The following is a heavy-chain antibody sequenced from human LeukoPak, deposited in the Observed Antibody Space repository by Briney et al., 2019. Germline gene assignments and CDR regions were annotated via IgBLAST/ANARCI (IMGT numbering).Heavy chain of an antibody. Sequence: GGSLRLSCAASGFTFSSYGMHWVRQAPGKGLEWVAVIWYDGSNKYYADSVKGRFTISRDNSKNTLYLQMNSLRAEDTAVYYCAGAVGSWHFDYWGQGTLVTVSS. CDR2: IWYDGSNK. CDR1: GFTFSSYG. CDR3: AGAVGSWHFDY. D-gene: IGHD6-13*01. J-gene: IGHJ4*02. V-gene: IGHV3-33*08.